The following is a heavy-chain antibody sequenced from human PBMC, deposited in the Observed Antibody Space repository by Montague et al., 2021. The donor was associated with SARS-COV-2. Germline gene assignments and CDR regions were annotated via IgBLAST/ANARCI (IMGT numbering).Heavy chain of an antibody. V-gene: IGHV6-1*01. Sequence: CAISGDSVSSNSAAWNWVRQSPSRGLEWLGRTYYRSKWYNDYAVSVKSRITINPDTSKNQFSLQLNSVTPEDTAVYYCARQPLGYDFVYYYYGMGVWGQGTTVTVSS. D-gene: IGHD5-12*01. CDR2: TYYRSKWYN. CDR3: ARQPLGYDFVYYYYGMGV. CDR1: GDSVSSNSAA. J-gene: IGHJ6*02.